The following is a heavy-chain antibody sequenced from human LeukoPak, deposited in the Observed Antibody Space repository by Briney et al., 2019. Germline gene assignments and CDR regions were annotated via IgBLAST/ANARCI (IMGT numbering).Heavy chain of an antibody. Sequence: SGPTLVKPTQTLTLTCTFSGFSLSTSGVGVGWIRQPPGKALEWLAVIYWNGDDRYSPSLRSRLIITKDTSKNQVVLTMTNMDPVDTATYYCAHRRVYFDWVGHFDYWGQGTLVTVSS. CDR2: IYWNGDD. CDR1: GFSLSTSGVG. D-gene: IGHD3-9*01. J-gene: IGHJ4*02. CDR3: AHRRVYFDWVGHFDY. V-gene: IGHV2-5*01.